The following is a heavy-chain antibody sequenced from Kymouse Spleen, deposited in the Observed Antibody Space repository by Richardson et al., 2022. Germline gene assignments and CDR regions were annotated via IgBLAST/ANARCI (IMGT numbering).Heavy chain of an antibody. CDR1: GGSFSGYY. V-gene: IGHV4-34*01. Sequence: QVQLQQWGAGLLKPSETLSLTCAVYGGSFSGYYWSWIRQPPGKGLEWIGEINHSGSTNYNPSLKSRVTISVDTSKNQFSLKLSSVTAADTAVYYCAREGTMVRGRDAFDIWGQGTMVTVSS. J-gene: IGHJ3*02. D-gene: IGHD3-10*01. CDR2: INHSGST. CDR3: AREGTMVRGRDAFDI.